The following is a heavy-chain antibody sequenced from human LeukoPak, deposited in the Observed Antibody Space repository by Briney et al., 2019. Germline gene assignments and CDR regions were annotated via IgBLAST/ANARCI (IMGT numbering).Heavy chain of an antibody. Sequence: SETLSLTCTVSGGSISSYYWSWIRQPPGKGLEWIGEINHSGSTNYNPSLKSRVTISVDTSKNQFSLKLSSVTAADTAVYYCANARFGGRWFDPWGQGTLVTVSS. CDR2: INHSGST. J-gene: IGHJ5*02. V-gene: IGHV4-34*01. CDR3: ANARFGGRWFDP. CDR1: GGSISSYY. D-gene: IGHD3-3*01.